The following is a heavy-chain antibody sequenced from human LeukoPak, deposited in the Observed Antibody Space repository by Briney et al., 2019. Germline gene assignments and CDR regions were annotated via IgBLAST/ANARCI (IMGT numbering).Heavy chain of an antibody. Sequence: GGSLRLSCAASGFTFSDYYMSWIRQAPGKGLEWVSYISSSGSTIYYADSVKGRFTISRDNAKNSLYPQMNSLRAEDTAVYYCARQGYCSSTSCPYYYYGMDVWGQGTTVTVSS. CDR3: ARQGYCSSTSCPYYYYGMDV. CDR1: GFTFSDYY. V-gene: IGHV3-11*01. D-gene: IGHD2-2*01. CDR2: ISSSGSTI. J-gene: IGHJ6*02.